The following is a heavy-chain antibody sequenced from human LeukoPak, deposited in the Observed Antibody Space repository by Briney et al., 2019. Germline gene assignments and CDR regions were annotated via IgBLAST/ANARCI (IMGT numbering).Heavy chain of an antibody. CDR3: ARDRAIVGATNGMDV. V-gene: IGHV3-21*01. D-gene: IGHD1-26*01. Sequence: GRSLRLSCAASGFTFSSYSMNWVRQAPGKGLEWVSSISSSSSYIYYADSVKGRFTISRDNAKNSLYLQMNSLRAEDTAVYYCARDRAIVGATNGMDVWGQGTTVTVSS. J-gene: IGHJ6*02. CDR1: GFTFSSYS. CDR2: ISSSSSYI.